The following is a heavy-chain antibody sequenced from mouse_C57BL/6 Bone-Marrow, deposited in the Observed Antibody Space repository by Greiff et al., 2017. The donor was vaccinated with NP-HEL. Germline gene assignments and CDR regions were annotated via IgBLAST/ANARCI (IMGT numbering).Heavy chain of an antibody. J-gene: IGHJ1*03. CDR2: IWSDGST. V-gene: IGHV2-6*03. CDR1: GFSLTSYG. CDR3: ARSYYGSSRHWYFDV. Sequence: VMLVESGPGLVAPSQSLSITCTVSGFSLTSYGVHWVRQPPGKGLEWLVVIWSDGSTTYNSALKSRLSISKDNSKSQVFLKMNSLQTDDTAMYYCARSYYGSSRHWYFDVWGTGTTVTVSS. D-gene: IGHD1-1*01.